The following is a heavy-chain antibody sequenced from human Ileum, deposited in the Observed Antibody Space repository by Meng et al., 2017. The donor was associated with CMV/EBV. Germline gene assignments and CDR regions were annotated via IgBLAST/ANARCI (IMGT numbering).Heavy chain of an antibody. D-gene: IGHD2-21*01. CDR3: VRSSLYGDPYFFDS. Sequence: QMQLVQAVAEVKPTGSSVKISCKASGYTFTYPYLHWVRQAPGQALEWMGWITIYNGNTHYAQRFQDRLTITRHNSLHTAYMELNSLTSRDTGVYFCVRSSLYGDPYFFDSWGQGTLVTVSS. CDR2: ITIYNGNT. CDR1: GYTFTYPY. J-gene: IGHJ5*01. V-gene: IGHV1-45*02.